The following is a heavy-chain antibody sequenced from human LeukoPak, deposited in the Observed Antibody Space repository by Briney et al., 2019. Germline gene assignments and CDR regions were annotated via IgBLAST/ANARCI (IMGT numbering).Heavy chain of an antibody. CDR1: GFTFSSYS. CDR3: ARQDY. Sequence: PGGSLRLSCAASGFTFSSYSMNWVRQAPGKGLEWVANIKQDGSEKYYVDSVKGRFTISRDNAKNSLYLQMNSLRAEDTAVYYCARQDYWGQGTLVTVSS. J-gene: IGHJ4*02. CDR2: IKQDGSEK. V-gene: IGHV3-7*01.